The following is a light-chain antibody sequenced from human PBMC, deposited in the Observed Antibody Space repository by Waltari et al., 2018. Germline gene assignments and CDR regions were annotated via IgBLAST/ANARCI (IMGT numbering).Light chain of an antibody. CDR3: AAWDDSLSGVV. Sequence: QSVLTQPPSASGTPGPRVTISCSGSSSNIGSNYLYWYQQLPGTAPKLLIYRNNPRPSGVPDRFSGSKSGTSASLAISGLRSEDEADYYCAAWDDSLSGVVFGGGTKLTVL. CDR2: RNN. CDR1: SSNIGSNY. V-gene: IGLV1-47*01. J-gene: IGLJ2*01.